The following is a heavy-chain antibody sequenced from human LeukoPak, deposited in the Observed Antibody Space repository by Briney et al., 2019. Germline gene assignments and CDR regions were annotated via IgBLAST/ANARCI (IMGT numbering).Heavy chain of an antibody. J-gene: IGHJ4*02. CDR1: GFTFSSYW. D-gene: IGHD6-19*01. CDR3: ARDSLAVAGSFDY. CDR2: IKQDGSQK. V-gene: IGHV3-7*01. Sequence: GGSLRVSCAASGFTFSSYWMTWVRQAPGKGLEWVANIKQDGSQKFYLDSVKGLFTISRYNAKESLFLQMNSLRAEDTAVYYCARDSLAVAGSFDYWGQGTLVTVSS.